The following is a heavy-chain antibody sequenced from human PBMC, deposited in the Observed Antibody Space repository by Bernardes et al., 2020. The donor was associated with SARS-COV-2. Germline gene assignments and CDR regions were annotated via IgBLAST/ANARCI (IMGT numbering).Heavy chain of an antibody. Sequence: SETLSLTCAVYGGSFSGYYWSWIRQPPGKGLEWIGEINHSGSTHYNPSLKSRVTISVDTSKNQFSLKLSSVTAADTAVYYCARGSPWSSWHYYYYDMDVWGQGTTVTVSS. CDR2: INHSGST. J-gene: IGHJ6*02. CDR3: ARGSPWSSWHYYYYDMDV. V-gene: IGHV4-34*01. CDR1: GGSFSGYY. D-gene: IGHD6-13*01.